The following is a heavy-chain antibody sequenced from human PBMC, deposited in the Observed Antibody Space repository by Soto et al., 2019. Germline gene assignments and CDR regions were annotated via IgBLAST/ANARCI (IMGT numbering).Heavy chain of an antibody. CDR1: GGSISSYY. Sequence: QVQLQESGPGLVKPSETLSLTCTVSGGSISSYYWSWIRQPPGKGLEWIGYIYYSGSTNYNPSLKSRVNISVDTSKNQFSLKLSLKLSSVTAADTAVYYCARRWGDYFDYWGQGTLVTVSS. D-gene: IGHD3-16*01. CDR3: ARRWGDYFDY. J-gene: IGHJ4*02. CDR2: IYYSGST. V-gene: IGHV4-59*08.